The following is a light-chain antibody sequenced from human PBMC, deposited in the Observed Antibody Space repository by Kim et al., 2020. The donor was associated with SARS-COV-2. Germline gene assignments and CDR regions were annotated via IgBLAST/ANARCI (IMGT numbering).Light chain of an antibody. J-gene: IGLJ2*01. CDR2: EDT. V-gene: IGLV3-1*01. CDR3: QAWDSSLEV. CDR1: DLGDKA. Sequence: SYELTQPPSVSVSPGQQASITCAGADLGDKAADGYQQKPGQSPVLVIYEDTKRPSGIHERFSGPNSGTTATLTISGTEAMDEADYYCQAWDSSLEVLGGG.